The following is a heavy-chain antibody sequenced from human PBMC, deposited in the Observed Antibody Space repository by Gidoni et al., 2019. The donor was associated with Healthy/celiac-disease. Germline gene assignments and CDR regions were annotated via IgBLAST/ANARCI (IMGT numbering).Heavy chain of an antibody. CDR2: ISYDGSNK. V-gene: IGHV3-30*03. Sequence: QVQLVESGGGVVQPGRSLRLPCAASGFTFSSYGMHWVRQAPGKGLEWVAVISYDGSNKYYADSVKGRFTISRDNSKNTLYLQMNSLRAEDTAVYYCALIAAAGLIDYWGQGTLVTVSS. CDR1: GFTFSSYG. CDR3: ALIAAAGLIDY. D-gene: IGHD6-13*01. J-gene: IGHJ4*02.